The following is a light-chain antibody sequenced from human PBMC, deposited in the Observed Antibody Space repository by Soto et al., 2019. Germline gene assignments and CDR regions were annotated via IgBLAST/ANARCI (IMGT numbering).Light chain of an antibody. CDR2: DVS. V-gene: IGLV2-14*03. CDR3: SSYSTSNNLVL. J-gene: IGLJ3*02. CDR1: NSDVGGYDS. Sequence: QSALTQPASVSGSPGQTITISCTGTNSDVGGYDSVSWYQQHPGRVPKLMLFDVSHRPSKVSSRFSGSKSGNTASLTISGVQNEDEADYYCSSYSTSNNLVLFGGGTKLTVL.